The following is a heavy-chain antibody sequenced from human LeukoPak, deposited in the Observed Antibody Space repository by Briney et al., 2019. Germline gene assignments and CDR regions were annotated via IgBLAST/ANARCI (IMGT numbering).Heavy chain of an antibody. CDR2: ISGSGGTT. V-gene: IGHV3-23*01. D-gene: IGHD3-3*01. J-gene: IGHJ4*02. CDR3: AGGCPYYDFCFDY. Sequence: GGSLRLSCAASGFTFSSYAKSGVRQAPGKGLECVSDISGSGGTTYYADSVKGRFNISRDNSKNTLYLQMNSLSSEDTALYCCAGGCPYYDFCFDYWGRGTLVTVSS. CDR1: GFTFSSYA.